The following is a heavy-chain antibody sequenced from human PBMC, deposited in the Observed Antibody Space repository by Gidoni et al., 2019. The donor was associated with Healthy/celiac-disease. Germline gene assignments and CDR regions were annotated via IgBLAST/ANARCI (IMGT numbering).Heavy chain of an antibody. CDR3: ARQDSSGWYPSYDFDY. V-gene: IGHV3-48*01. CDR2: ISSSSSTR. D-gene: IGHD6-19*01. J-gene: IGHJ4*02. CDR1: GFTFSSYS. Sequence: EVQLVESGGGLVQPGGSLSLPCSASGFTFSSYSMNWVRQAPGKGLEWCSYISSSSSTRYYADSVKGRFTIARDNDKNSLYLQMNSLRAEDTAVYYCARQDSSGWYPSYDFDYWGQGTLVTVSS.